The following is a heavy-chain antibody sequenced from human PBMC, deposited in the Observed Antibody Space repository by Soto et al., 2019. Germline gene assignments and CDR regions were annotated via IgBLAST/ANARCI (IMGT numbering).Heavy chain of an antibody. D-gene: IGHD1-26*01. J-gene: IGHJ6*02. V-gene: IGHV1-69*01. CDR2: IIPIYGTA. CDR1: GGTFSSFT. Sequence: QVQLVQSGAEVKKPGSSVKVSCKASGGTFSSFTISWVRQAPGQGLEWMGGIIPIYGTANYAQKFQDRVTIIADASKRTAYMELSSLRSEDTAVYYCAKDRRADWESYYYYAMDVWGQGTTVTVSS. CDR3: AKDRRADWESYYYYAMDV.